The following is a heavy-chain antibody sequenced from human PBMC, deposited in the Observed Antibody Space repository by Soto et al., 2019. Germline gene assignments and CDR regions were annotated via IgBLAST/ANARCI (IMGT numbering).Heavy chain of an antibody. Sequence: ASVKVSFKASGYTFTGYYMHWVRQAPGQGLEWMGWINPNSGGTNYAQKFQGWVTMTRDTSISTAYMELSRLRSDDTAVYYCARDGLREPGGWLHHSYGMDVWGQGTTVTVSS. CDR3: ARDGLREPGGWLHHSYGMDV. D-gene: IGHD6-19*01. CDR1: GYTFTGYY. V-gene: IGHV1-2*04. J-gene: IGHJ6*02. CDR2: INPNSGGT.